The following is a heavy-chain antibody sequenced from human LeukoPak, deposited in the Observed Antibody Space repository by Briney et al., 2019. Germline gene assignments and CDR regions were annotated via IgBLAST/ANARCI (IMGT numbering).Heavy chain of an antibody. J-gene: IGHJ4*02. Sequence: GGSLRLSCAASGFTFSSYAMHWLRQAPGKGLEWVAVISYDGSNKYYADSVKGRFTISRDNSKNTLYLQMNSLRAEDTAVYYCAKDRLWSYYYDSSGYYLDYWGQGTLVTVSS. CDR1: GFTFSSYA. CDR3: AKDRLWSYYYDSSGYYLDY. D-gene: IGHD3-22*01. V-gene: IGHV3-30-3*01. CDR2: ISYDGSNK.